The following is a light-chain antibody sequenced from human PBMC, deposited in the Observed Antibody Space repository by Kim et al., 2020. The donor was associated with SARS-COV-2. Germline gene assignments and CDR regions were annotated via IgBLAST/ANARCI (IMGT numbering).Light chain of an antibody. CDR1: NSDIGVYNS. J-gene: IGLJ3*02. Sequence: GHPTTISSTGANSDIGVYNSVSCYHQPPGKTPNLMIYEVSTRPSVVSDRFSGSKSGYTASLTISGLQAEDEADYYCSSYTRSSTLVFGGGTKLTVL. CDR3: SSYTRSSTLV. V-gene: IGLV2-14*01. CDR2: EVS.